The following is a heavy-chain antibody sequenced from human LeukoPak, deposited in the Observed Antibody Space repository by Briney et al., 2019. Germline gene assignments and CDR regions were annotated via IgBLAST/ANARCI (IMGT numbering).Heavy chain of an antibody. CDR3: AKWDTYYDSSGYYFY. Sequence: GSLRLSCAASGFTLSSYAMNWVRQAPGKGLEWVSAISGSGSAYYADSVKGRFTISRDNSKNTLYLQMNSLRAEDTAVYYCAKWDTYYDSSGYYFYWGQGTLVTVSS. CDR2: ISGSGSA. CDR1: GFTLSSYA. V-gene: IGHV3-23*01. D-gene: IGHD3-22*01. J-gene: IGHJ4*02.